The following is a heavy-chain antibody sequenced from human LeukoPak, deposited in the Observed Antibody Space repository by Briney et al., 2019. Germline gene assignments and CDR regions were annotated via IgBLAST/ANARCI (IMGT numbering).Heavy chain of an antibody. CDR1: GGSISSGGYY. CDR3: ARDGMVASPYYYCGMDV. D-gene: IGHD5-12*01. CDR2: IYYSGST. V-gene: IGHV4-61*08. J-gene: IGHJ6*02. Sequence: SETLSLTCTVSGGSISSGGYYWSWIRQPPGKGLEWIGYIYYSGSTNYNPSLKSRVTISVDTSKNQFSLKLSSVTAADTAVYYCARDGMVASPYYYCGMDVWGQGTTVTVSS.